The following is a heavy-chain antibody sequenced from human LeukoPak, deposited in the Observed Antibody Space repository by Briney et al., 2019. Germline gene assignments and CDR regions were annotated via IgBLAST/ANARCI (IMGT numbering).Heavy chain of an antibody. V-gene: IGHV1-2*02. Sequence: ASVKVSCKASGYTFTGYFIHWVRQAPGQGLEWMGWINPNNGGTNYAQKFQGRVTMTRDTSISTAYMELSRLRSDDTAVYYCARDRSSSWYGDNWFDPWGQGTLVTVSS. D-gene: IGHD6-13*01. CDR2: INPNNGGT. CDR1: GYTFTGYF. J-gene: IGHJ5*02. CDR3: ARDRSSSWYGDNWFDP.